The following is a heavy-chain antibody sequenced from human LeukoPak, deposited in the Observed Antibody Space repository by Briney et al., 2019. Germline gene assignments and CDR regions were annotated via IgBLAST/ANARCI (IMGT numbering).Heavy chain of an antibody. CDR2: LNPNTGHA. Sequence: GSSVKVSCKASGGTFSSYAISWVRQAPGQGPEWMGRLNPNTGHAVYAFKFQGRVTITRDTSSNTAYMEVTRLTSDDTALYYCAKDRDGADRVVLWGQGTLVTVSS. CDR3: AKDRDGADRVVL. J-gene: IGHJ4*02. CDR1: GGTFSSYA. V-gene: IGHV1-2*06. D-gene: IGHD5-24*01.